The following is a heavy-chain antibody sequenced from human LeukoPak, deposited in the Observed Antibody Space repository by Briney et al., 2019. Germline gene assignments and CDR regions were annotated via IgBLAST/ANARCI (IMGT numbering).Heavy chain of an antibody. CDR3: ARAAFLKRFDS. CDR1: GFTLSDHY. CDR2: TKNKANSYTP. V-gene: IGHV3-72*01. J-gene: IGHJ4*02. D-gene: IGHD3-3*02. Sequence: GRSLRLSCAAAGFTLSDHYMDWVRQAPGKGLEWVARTKNKANSYTPEYAASVKGRFTISRDGSQNSLYLQMNSLKTEDTAVYYCARAAFLKRFDSWGQGTLVTVSS.